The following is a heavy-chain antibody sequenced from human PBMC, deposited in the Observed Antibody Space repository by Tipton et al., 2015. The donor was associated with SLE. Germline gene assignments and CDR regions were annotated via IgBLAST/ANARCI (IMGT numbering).Heavy chain of an antibody. V-gene: IGHV3-11*05. CDR1: GFTFSDYY. CDR3: AKDPNYYGSGSYSG. D-gene: IGHD3-10*01. J-gene: IGHJ4*02. Sequence: SLRLSCAASGFTFSDYYMSWIRQAPGKGLEWVSYISSSSSYTNYADSVKGRFTISRDNAKNSLYLQMNSLRAEDTAVYYCAKDPNYYGSGSYSGWGQGTLVTVSS. CDR2: ISSSSSYT.